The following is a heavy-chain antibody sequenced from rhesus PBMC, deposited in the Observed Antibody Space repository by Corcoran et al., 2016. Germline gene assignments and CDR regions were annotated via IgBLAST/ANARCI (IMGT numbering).Heavy chain of an antibody. CDR3: ARTRSTMIVLNTGCYFDY. CDR1: GGSIRDSYR. D-gene: IGHD3-28*01. V-gene: IGHV4S10*01. Sequence: QVQLEESGTGVVKPSETLSLTCAVAGGSIRDSYRWSWIRQPPGKGLDWIGYIYCRSANTNYNHSLKGPVTISNYTFKDQFALNLISLTAAVTGVYYCARTRSTMIVLNTGCYFDYWGQGVLVTVSS. J-gene: IGHJ4*01. CDR2: IYCRSANT.